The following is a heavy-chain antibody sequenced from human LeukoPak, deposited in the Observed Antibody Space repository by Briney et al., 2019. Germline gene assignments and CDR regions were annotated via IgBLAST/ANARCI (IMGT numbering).Heavy chain of an antibody. CDR3: ARDYGDTAGFDY. V-gene: IGHV4-30-4*08. Sequence: SETLSLTCTVSGGSISSGDYYWSWVRQPPGKGLEWIGYIYYSGSTYYNPSLKSRITISVDTSKNQFSLKLSSVTAADTAVYYCARDYGDTAGFDYWGQGTLVTVSS. CDR2: IYYSGST. D-gene: IGHD4-17*01. J-gene: IGHJ4*02. CDR1: GGSISSGDYY.